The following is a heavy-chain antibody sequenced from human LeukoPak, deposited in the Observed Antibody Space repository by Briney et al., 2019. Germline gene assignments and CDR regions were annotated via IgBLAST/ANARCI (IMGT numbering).Heavy chain of an antibody. CDR1: GGSISSSSYY. J-gene: IGHJ4*02. D-gene: IGHD6-19*01. CDR3: ARRRRIAVAEPFDY. V-gene: IGHV4-39*07. CDR2: IYYSGST. Sequence: SETLSLTCTVSGGSISSSSYYWGWIRQPPGKGLEWNGSIYYSGSTYYNPSLKSRVTISVDTSKNQFSLKLSSVTAADTAVYYCARRRRIAVAEPFDYWGQGTLVTVSS.